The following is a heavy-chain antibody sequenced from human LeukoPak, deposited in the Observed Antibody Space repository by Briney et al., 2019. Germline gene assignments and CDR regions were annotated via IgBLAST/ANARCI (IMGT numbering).Heavy chain of an antibody. CDR1: GLSVSSNY. CDR3: ASPLDGSGYGIKGVY. J-gene: IGHJ4*02. Sequence: PGGSLRLSCASSGLSVSSNYMSWVRQAPGKGLELVSVIYSGGSTYYADSVKGGFTISRDNSKNTLYLQMNSLRAADTAVYYCASPLDGSGYGIKGVYWGQGTLVTVSS. CDR2: IYSGGST. V-gene: IGHV3-66*01. D-gene: IGHD3-22*01.